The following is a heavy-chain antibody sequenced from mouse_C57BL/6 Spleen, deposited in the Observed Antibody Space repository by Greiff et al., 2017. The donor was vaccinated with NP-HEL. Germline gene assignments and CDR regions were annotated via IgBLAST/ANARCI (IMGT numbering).Heavy chain of an antibody. CDR1: GYSITSGYY. D-gene: IGHD4-1*01. Sequence: EVKLQESGPGLVKPSQSLSLPCSVTGYSITSGYYWNWIRQFPGNKLEWMGYISYDGSNNYNPSLKNRISITRDTSKNQFFLKLNLVSPEYTATYYCARSGDWDAYYFDYWGQGTTLTVSS. J-gene: IGHJ2*01. CDR2: ISYDGSN. V-gene: IGHV3-6*01. CDR3: ARSGDWDAYYFDY.